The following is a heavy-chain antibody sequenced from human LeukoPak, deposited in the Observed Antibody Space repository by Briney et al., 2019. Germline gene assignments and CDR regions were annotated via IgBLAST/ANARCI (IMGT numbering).Heavy chain of an antibody. D-gene: IGHD3-10*01. CDR1: GYTFTSYG. CDR2: ISAYNGNT. V-gene: IGHV1-18*01. J-gene: IGHJ4*02. Sequence: ASVKVSCKASGYTFTSYGISWVRQAPGQGLEWMGWISAYNGNTNYAQKLQGRVTMTTDTSTSTAYMKLRSLRSDDTAVYYCARDRGYYGSGRLYYFDYWGQGTLVTVSS. CDR3: ARDRGYYGSGRLYYFDY.